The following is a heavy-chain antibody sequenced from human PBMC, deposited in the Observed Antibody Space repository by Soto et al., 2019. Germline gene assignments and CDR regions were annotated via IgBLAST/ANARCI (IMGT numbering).Heavy chain of an antibody. CDR1: GYTLTELS. CDR3: ATLTRIYCSSTSCYDTNYHYYGMDV. D-gene: IGHD2-2*01. V-gene: IGHV1-24*01. CDR2: FDPEDGET. J-gene: IGHJ6*02. Sequence: ASVKVSCKVSGYTLTELSMHWVRQAPGKGLEWMGGFDPEDGETIYAQKFQGRVTMTEDTSTDTAYMELSSLRSEDTAVYYCATLTRIYCSSTSCYDTNYHYYGMDVWGQGTTVTVSS.